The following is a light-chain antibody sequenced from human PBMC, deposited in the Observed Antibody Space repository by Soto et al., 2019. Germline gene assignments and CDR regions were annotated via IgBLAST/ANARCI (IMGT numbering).Light chain of an antibody. CDR3: QEYGSLPWT. J-gene: IGKJ1*01. CDR2: SAS. CDR1: QSVSSSY. Sequence: EIVLTQSPGTLSLSLGERATLSCRASQSVSSSYLAWYQQKPGQAPRLLMYSASSRATGIPDKFSGSGSGTGFTVAISRVEHEAIAVYHCQEYGSLPWTFGQGTKMEIK. V-gene: IGKV3-20*01.